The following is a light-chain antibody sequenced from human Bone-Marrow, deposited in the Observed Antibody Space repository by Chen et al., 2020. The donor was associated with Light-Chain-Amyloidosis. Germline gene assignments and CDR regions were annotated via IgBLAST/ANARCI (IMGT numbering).Light chain of an antibody. CDR3: CSYAGLYTLV. V-gene: IGLV2-23*02. CDR1: SSDVGNYNL. Sequence: QSALTQPASVSGAPGQSITISFTGTSSDVGNYNLVSWYQQHPGKAPKLIVYEVTKRPSGVSTRFSGSKSGNTASLTISGLQAEDEAHYYCCSYAGLYTLVFGGGTKLSVV. CDR2: EVT. J-gene: IGLJ2*01.